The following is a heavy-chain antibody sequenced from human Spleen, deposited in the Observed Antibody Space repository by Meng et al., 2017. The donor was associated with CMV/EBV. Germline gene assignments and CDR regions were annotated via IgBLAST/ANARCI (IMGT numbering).Heavy chain of an antibody. Sequence: QVRAQESGPGLVKPSQTLSLTLTVSGCSISRGDYYWSWIRQPPGKGLEWIGYIYNSGSTYYNPSLKSRVTISVDTSKNQFSLKLRFVTAADTAVYYCAREGRSHQVGVSVYWGQGNLVTVSS. D-gene: IGHD2-21*01. CDR3: AREGRSHQVGVSVY. J-gene: IGHJ4*02. CDR1: GCSISRGDYY. V-gene: IGHV4-30-4*08. CDR2: IYNSGST.